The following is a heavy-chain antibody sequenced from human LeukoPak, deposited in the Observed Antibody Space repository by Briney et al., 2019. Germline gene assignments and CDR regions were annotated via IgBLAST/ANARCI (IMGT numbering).Heavy chain of an antibody. CDR3: ARLGCSGGSCYVDY. V-gene: IGHV4-34*01. J-gene: IGHJ4*02. CDR2: INHSGST. D-gene: IGHD2-15*01. Sequence: SETLSLTCTVSGGSISSYYWSWIRQPPGKGLEWIGEINHSGSTNYNPSLKSRVTISVDTSKNQFSLKLSSVTAADTAVYYCARLGCSGGSCYVDYWGQGTLVTVSS. CDR1: GGSISSYY.